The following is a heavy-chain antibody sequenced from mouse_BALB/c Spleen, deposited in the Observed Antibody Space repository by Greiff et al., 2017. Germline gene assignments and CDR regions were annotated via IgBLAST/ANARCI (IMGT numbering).Heavy chain of an antibody. CDR1: GYTFTDYV. CDR3: AKDYYGSSYEMDY. CDR2: IYPGSGST. J-gene: IGHJ4*01. V-gene: IGHV1-77*01. D-gene: IGHD1-1*01. Sequence: VKLMESGPELVKPGASVKMSCKASGYTFTDYVISWVKQRTGQGLEWIGEIYPGSGSTYYNEKFKGKATLTADKSSNTAYMQLSSLTSEDSAVYFCAKDYYGSSYEMDYWGQGTSVTVSS.